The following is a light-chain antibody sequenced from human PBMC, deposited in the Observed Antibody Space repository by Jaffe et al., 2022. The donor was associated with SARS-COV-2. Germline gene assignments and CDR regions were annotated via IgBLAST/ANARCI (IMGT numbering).Light chain of an antibody. Sequence: EIVMTQSPATLSVSPGERATLSCRASQSVSSKLAWYQQKPGQAPRLLIYGASTRATGIPARFSGSGSGTEFTLSISSLQSEDFAVYYCQQYNSWCTFGQGTKLEIK. V-gene: IGKV3-15*01. J-gene: IGKJ2*02. CDR1: QSVSSK. CDR2: GAS. CDR3: QQYNSWCT.